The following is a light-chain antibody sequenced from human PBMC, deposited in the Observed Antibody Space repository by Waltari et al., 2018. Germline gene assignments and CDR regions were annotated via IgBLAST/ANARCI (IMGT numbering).Light chain of an antibody. V-gene: IGLV2-23*02. Sequence: SALTQPASVSGSPGQSITISCTGTSSNVENYNLVSWYQHHPGKAPKLLSYEVSKRPAGIFNRFSGSTSGNTASLTISGLQAEDESDYYCCSFAGGNNFEVIFGGGTRLTVL. CDR2: EVS. CDR1: SSNVENYNL. J-gene: IGLJ2*01. CDR3: CSFAGGNNFEVI.